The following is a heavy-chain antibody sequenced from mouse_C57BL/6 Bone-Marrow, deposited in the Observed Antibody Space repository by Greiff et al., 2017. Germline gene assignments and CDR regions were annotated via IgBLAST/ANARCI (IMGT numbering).Heavy chain of an antibody. Sequence: QVQLKQSGPGLVAPSQSLSITCTVSGFSLTSYGVHWVRQPPGKGLEWLVVIWSDGSTTYNSALKSRLSISKDNSKSQVFLKMNSLQTDDTAMYYCARAHYGGYYFDYWGQGTTLTVSS. V-gene: IGHV2-6*03. D-gene: IGHD1-1*01. CDR2: IWSDGST. J-gene: IGHJ2*01. CDR3: ARAHYGGYYFDY. CDR1: GFSLTSYG.